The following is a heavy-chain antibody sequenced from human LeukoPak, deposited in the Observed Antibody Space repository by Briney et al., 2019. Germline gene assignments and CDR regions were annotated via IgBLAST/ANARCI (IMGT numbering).Heavy chain of an antibody. CDR1: GFTFSSYS. D-gene: IGHD1-20*01. J-gene: IGHJ4*02. CDR2: ISTSSTYI. CDR3: ARDPPFIIGTTFFDY. Sequence: GGSLRLSCAASGFTFSSYSMNWVRQALGKGLEWVSSISTSSTYIYYADSVKGRFTISRDNAKNSLYLQMNSLRAEDTAVYYCARDPPFIIGTTFFDYWGQGTLVTVSS. V-gene: IGHV3-21*01.